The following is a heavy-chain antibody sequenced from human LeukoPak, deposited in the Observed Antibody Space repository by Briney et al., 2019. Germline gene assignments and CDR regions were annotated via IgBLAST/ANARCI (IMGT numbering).Heavy chain of an antibody. CDR2: IYYSGST. V-gene: IGHV4-59*08. CDR1: GGSISSYY. D-gene: IGHD3-9*01. CDR3: AGQLRYFGLTAYFDY. Sequence: SETLSLTCTVSGGSISSYYWSWIRQPPGKGLEWIGYIYYSGSTNYNPSLKSRVTISVDTSKNQFSLKLSSVTAADTAVYYCAGQLRYFGLTAYFDYWGQGTLVTVSS. J-gene: IGHJ4*02.